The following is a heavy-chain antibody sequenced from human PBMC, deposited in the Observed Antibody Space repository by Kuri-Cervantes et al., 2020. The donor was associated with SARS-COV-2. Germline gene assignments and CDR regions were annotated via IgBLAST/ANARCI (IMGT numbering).Heavy chain of an antibody. J-gene: IGHJ3*02. CDR1: GGTFSSYA. CDR2: IIPIFGTA. V-gene: IGHV1-69*06. D-gene: IGHD3-16*02. CDR3: ARVYPTSDAFDI. Sequence: SVKVSCKASGGTFSSYAISWVRQAPGQGLEWMGGIIPIFGTANYAQKFQGRVTITADKSTSTAYMELSSLRSEDTAVYYCARVYPTSDAFDIWGLGTMVTVSS.